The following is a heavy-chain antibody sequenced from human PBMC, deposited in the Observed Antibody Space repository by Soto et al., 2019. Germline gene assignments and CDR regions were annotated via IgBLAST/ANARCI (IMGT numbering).Heavy chain of an antibody. CDR2: MNPNSGNT. J-gene: IGHJ4*02. CDR3: ARVGDILTGYPADYFDY. D-gene: IGHD3-9*01. CDR1: GYTFTSYY. Sequence: ASVKVSCKASGYTFTSYYINWVRQATGQGLEWMGWMNPNSGNTGYAQKFQGRVTMTRNTSISTAYMELSSLRSEDTAVYYCARVGDILTGYPADYFDYWGQGTLVTVSS. V-gene: IGHV1-8*01.